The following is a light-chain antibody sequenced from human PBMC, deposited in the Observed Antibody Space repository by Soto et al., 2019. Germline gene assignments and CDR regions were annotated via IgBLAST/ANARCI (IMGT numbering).Light chain of an antibody. CDR1: SSNIGAGYD. CDR2: GNS. CDR3: QSRGV. V-gene: IGLV1-40*01. Sequence: QSVLTQPPSVSGAPGQRVTISCTGSSSNIGAGYDVHWYQQLPGTAPKLLIYGNSNRPSGVPDRFSGSKSGTSASLAITGLQAEDEADYYCQSRGVFGGGTKLTDL. J-gene: IGLJ2*01.